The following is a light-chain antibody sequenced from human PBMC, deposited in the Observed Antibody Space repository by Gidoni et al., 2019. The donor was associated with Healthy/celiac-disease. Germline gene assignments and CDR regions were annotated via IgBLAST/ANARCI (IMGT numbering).Light chain of an antibody. CDR1: QSVSSN. Sequence: DIVLTQSPATLSVSPGARATRPGRASQSVSSNLAWYQQKPGQAPRLLIYGASTRATCIPARFSGSGSGTEFTLTISSLQSEDFAVYYCQQYNNWLWTFGQGTKVEIK. CDR2: GAS. CDR3: QQYNNWLWT. V-gene: IGKV3-15*01. J-gene: IGKJ1*01.